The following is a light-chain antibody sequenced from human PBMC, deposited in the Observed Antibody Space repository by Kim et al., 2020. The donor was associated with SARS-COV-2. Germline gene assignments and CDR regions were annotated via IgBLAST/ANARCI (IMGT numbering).Light chain of an antibody. V-gene: IGLV3-21*04. J-gene: IGLJ2*01. CDR1: NMGEMA. CDR3: QLWDADSVQVV. CDR2: IDS. Sequence: SYELTQPPSLSVAPGETATISCGGDNMGEMAVQWYRQKAGQAPVLVMYIDSNRPSGIPERLSGANSGGTATLTISRVEAGDEADYYCQLWDADSVQVVFGGGTQLTVL.